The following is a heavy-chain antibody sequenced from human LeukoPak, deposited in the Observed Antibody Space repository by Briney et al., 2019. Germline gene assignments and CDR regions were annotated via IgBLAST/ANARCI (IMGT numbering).Heavy chain of an antibody. Sequence: ASVKVSCKASGYTFTGYYMHWVRQAPGQGLEWMGWINPNSGGTNYAQKFQGRVTMTRDTSISTAYMELSRLRSDDTAVYYCARFRIAAAGVLFDYWGQGTLVTVSS. V-gene: IGHV1-2*02. D-gene: IGHD6-13*01. J-gene: IGHJ4*02. CDR1: GYTFTGYY. CDR3: ARFRIAAAGVLFDY. CDR2: INPNSGGT.